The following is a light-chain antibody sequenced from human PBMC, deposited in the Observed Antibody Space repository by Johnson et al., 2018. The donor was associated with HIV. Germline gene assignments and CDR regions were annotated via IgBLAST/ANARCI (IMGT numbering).Light chain of an antibody. Sequence: SVLTQPPSVSAAPGQKVTISCSGNTSTIGNNFVSWYQLLPGTAPKLLIYKNTQRPSGIPDRFSGSKSATSATLGITGLQTGDEADYYCGTWDTSMTTGGVFGTGTKVTVL. CDR3: GTWDTSMTTGGV. CDR1: TSTIGNNF. CDR2: KNT. J-gene: IGLJ1*01. V-gene: IGLV1-51*02.